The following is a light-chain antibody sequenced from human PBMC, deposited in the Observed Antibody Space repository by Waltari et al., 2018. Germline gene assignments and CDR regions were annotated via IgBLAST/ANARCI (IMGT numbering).Light chain of an antibody. J-gene: IGKJ1*01. CDR3: MQALQTPRT. Sequence: DIVMTQSPLSLPVTPGEPASISCWSSQSLLHSYGYNYLDWYLQKQGQSPQLLIYLGSNRASGVPDRFSGSGSGTDFTLKISRVEAEDVGIYYCMQALQTPRTFGQGTKVEIK. CDR2: LGS. V-gene: IGKV2-28*01. CDR1: QSLLHSYGYNY.